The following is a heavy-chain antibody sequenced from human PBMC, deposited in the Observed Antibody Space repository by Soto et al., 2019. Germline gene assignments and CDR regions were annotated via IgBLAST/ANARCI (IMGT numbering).Heavy chain of an antibody. D-gene: IGHD6-19*01. J-gene: IGHJ4*02. Sequence: SETLSLTCTVSGGSISSYYWSWIRQPPGKGLEWIGYIYYSGSTNYNPSLKSRVTISVDTSKNQFSLKLTSVTAADTAVYYCARRYGWNFDFWGQGTLVTVSS. CDR1: GGSISSYY. V-gene: IGHV4-59*08. CDR3: ARRYGWNFDF. CDR2: IYYSGST.